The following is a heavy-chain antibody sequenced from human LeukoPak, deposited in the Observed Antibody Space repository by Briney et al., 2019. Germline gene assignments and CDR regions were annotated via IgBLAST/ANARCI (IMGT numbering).Heavy chain of an antibody. Sequence: SETLSLTCAVYGGSFSGYYWSWIRQPPGKGLEWIGEINHSGSTNYNPSLKSRVTISVDTSKNQFSLKLSSVTAADTAVYYCARHPSAPSGSYWGGPKGRYYFDYWGQGTLVTVSS. V-gene: IGHV4-34*01. D-gene: IGHD1-26*01. CDR2: INHSGST. CDR3: ARHPSAPSGSYWGGPKGRYYFDY. J-gene: IGHJ4*02. CDR1: GGSFSGYY.